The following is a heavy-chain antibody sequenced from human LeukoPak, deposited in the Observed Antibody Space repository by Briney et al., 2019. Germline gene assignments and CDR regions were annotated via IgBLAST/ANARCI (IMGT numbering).Heavy chain of an antibody. V-gene: IGHV4-39*01. CDR1: GGSISSSSYY. CDR3: ARTDYGDYVTAFDY. Sequence: SETLSLTCTVSGGSISSSSYYWGWIRQPPGKGLEWIGSIYYSGSTYYNPSLKSRVTISVDTSKNQFSLKLSSVTAADTAVYYCARTDYGDYVTAFDYWGQGTLVTVSS. J-gene: IGHJ4*02. D-gene: IGHD4-17*01. CDR2: IYYSGST.